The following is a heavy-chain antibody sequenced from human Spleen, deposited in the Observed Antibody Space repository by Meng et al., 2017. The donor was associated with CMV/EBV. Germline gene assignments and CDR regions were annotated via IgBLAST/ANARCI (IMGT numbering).Heavy chain of an antibody. CDR3: ARDLVR. CDR1: GYSISSGYY. CDR2: IYHSGST. V-gene: IGHV4-38-2*02. J-gene: IGHJ4*02. Sequence: GSLRLSCTVSGYSISSGYYWGWIRQPPGKGLEWIGSIYHSGSTYYNPSLKSRVTISVDTSKNQFSLKLRSVTAADTAVYYCARDLVRWGQGTLVTVSS.